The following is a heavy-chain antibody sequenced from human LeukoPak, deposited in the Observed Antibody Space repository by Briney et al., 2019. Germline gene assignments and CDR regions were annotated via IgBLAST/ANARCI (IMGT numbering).Heavy chain of an antibody. CDR3: ARGVSTSSLFY. V-gene: IGHV1-69*06. CDR1: GGTFSNYV. J-gene: IGHJ4*02. CDR2: IIPIFGTT. Sequence: SVKVSCKASGGTFSNYVISWVRQAPGQGLEWMGGIIPIFGTTNYAQKFQGRVTVNADKSTSTVYIELSSLRSEDTAVYYCARGVSTSSLFYWGQGTLVTVSS. D-gene: IGHD2-2*01.